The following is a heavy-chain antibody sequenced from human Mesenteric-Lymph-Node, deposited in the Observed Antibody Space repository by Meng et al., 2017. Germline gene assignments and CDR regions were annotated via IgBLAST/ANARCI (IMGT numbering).Heavy chain of an antibody. CDR3: AKGMERYDSSGYYYDPPEIPFDY. J-gene: IGHJ4*02. Sequence: GESLKISCAASGSISSSYVMSWVRQAPGKGLEWVSAISGSGGSTYYADSVKGRFTISRDNSKNTLYLQMNSLRAEDTAVYYCAKGMERYDSSGYYYDPPEIPFDYWGQGTLVTVSS. V-gene: IGHV3-23*01. CDR2: ISGSGGST. CDR1: GSISSSYV. D-gene: IGHD3-22*01.